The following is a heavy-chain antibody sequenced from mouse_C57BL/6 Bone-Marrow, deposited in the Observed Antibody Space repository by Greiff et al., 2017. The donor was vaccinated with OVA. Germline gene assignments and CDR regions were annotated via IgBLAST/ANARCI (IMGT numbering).Heavy chain of an antibody. CDR1: GFSLTSYG. V-gene: IGHV2-2*01. CDR3: ARNRITTVPSVAMDY. CDR2: IWSGGST. Sequence: VQLQQSGPGLVQPSQSLSITCTVSGFSLTSYGVHWVRQSPGKGLEWLGVIWSGGSTDYNAAFISRLSISKDNSKSHVFFKMNSLKADDTAIYYCARNRITTVPSVAMDYWGQGTSVTVSS. D-gene: IGHD1-1*01. J-gene: IGHJ4*01.